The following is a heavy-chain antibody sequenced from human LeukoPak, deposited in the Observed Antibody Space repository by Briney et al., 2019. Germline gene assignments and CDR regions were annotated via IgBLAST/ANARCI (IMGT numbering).Heavy chain of an antibody. D-gene: IGHD6-19*01. Sequence: ASVKVSCKASGYTFTTYNINWVRQAPGQGLEWMGWISGYNGNTNYAQKLQGRVTMTTDTSTSTAYMELRSLRSDDTAVYYCARDRARQWLVSDPFDYWGQGTLVTVSS. CDR1: GYTFTTYN. CDR2: ISGYNGNT. J-gene: IGHJ4*02. V-gene: IGHV1-18*01. CDR3: ARDRARQWLVSDPFDY.